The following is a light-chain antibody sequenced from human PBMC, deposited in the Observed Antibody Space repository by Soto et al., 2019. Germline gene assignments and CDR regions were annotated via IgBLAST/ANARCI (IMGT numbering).Light chain of an antibody. CDR2: DVS. V-gene: IGLV2-14*03. J-gene: IGLJ1*01. Sequence: QSVLTQPGSVSGSPGQSITISCTGTSSDVGSYNYVSWYQQHPGKAPKLIIYDVSNRPSGVSDRFSGSKSGNTASLTISGLQTEDEADYYCSSCTTSSALHVFGTGTKVTVL. CDR1: SSDVGSYNY. CDR3: SSCTTSSALHV.